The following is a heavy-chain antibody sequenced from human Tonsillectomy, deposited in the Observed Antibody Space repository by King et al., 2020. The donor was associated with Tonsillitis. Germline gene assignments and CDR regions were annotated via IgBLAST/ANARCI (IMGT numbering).Heavy chain of an antibody. CDR1: GGSISSGDYY. CDR2: IYYSGST. CDR3: ARQRLPLTGRESWFDP. J-gene: IGHJ5*02. Sequence: VQLQESGPGLVKPSQTLSLTCTVSGGSISSGDYYWSWIRQPPGKGLEWIGYIYYSGSTYYNPSLKSRVTISVDTSKNQFSLKLSSVTAADTAVYYCARQRLPLTGRESWFDPWGQGTLVTVSS. V-gene: IGHV4-30-4*01. D-gene: IGHD3-9*01.